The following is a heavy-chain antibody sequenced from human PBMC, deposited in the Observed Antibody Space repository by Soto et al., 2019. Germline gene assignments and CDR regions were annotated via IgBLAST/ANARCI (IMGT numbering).Heavy chain of an antibody. D-gene: IGHD6-6*01. J-gene: IGHJ4*02. CDR2: ISTGSHYK. Sequence: GGSLRLSCAASGFTFSSYNMNWVRQAPGKGLEWVSSISTGSHYKYYADSVRGRFTISRDNAKDSLYLQMNSLRAEDTAVYYCARSFSNSSLPYFDYWGQGTLVTVSS. V-gene: IGHV3-21*01. CDR3: ARSFSNSSLPYFDY. CDR1: GFTFSSYN.